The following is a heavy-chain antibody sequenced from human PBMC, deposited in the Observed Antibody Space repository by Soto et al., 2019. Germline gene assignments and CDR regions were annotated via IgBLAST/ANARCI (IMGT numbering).Heavy chain of an antibody. D-gene: IGHD5-18*01. CDR1: GSSISSNNW. Sequence: QVQLQESGPGLVKPSDTLSLTCGVSGSSISSNNWWGWIRQPPGKGLEWLGYIFSTGHTAYNPSLKSRVTLSVDTSSNQFSLRLSSVTAVDTAVYYCATKPNSLSYFDFWGQGTLVTVSS. J-gene: IGHJ4*02. V-gene: IGHV4-28*01. CDR3: ATKPNSLSYFDF. CDR2: IFSTGHT.